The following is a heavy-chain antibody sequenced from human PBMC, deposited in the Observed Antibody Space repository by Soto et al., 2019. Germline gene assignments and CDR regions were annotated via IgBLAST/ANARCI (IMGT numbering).Heavy chain of an antibody. CDR3: ASPPPYNWNALDYYGMDV. Sequence: QVQLVQSGAEVKKPGASVKVSCKASGYTFTSYYMHWVRQAPGQGLEWMGIINPSGGSTSYAQKFQGRVTMTRDTSASTVYMELSSLRSEDTAVYYCASPPPYNWNALDYYGMDVWGQGTTVTVSS. D-gene: IGHD1-20*01. CDR1: GYTFTSYY. CDR2: INPSGGST. V-gene: IGHV1-46*01. J-gene: IGHJ6*02.